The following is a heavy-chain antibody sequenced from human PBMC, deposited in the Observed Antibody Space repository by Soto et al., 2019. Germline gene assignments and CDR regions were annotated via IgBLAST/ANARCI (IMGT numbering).Heavy chain of an antibody. CDR2: INSGGSTT. J-gene: IGHJ3*02. D-gene: IGHD3-22*01. CDR1: GFTFSSYW. V-gene: IGHV3-74*01. CDR3: AGDSSGYSYDAFDI. Sequence: EVQLVESGGGLVQPGGSLRLSCAASGFTFSSYWMHWVRQAPGKGLVWVSRINSGGSTTSYADSVKGRLTISRDNAKNTLYVQMNSLRAEDTAVYYCAGDSSGYSYDAFDIWGQGTMVTVSS.